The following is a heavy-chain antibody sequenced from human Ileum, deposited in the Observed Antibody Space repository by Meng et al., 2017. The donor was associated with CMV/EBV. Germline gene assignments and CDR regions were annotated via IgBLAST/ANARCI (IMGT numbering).Heavy chain of an antibody. CDR3: AKKLLWSHDYFDC. J-gene: IGHJ4*02. V-gene: IGHV3-23*01. Sequence: EGQLWEVGGGWVQPGGSLRLSCAASGLTFSSYAMSWVRQAPGKGLEWVSTIVGTADKTYYADSVNGRFTISRDNSKNTLYLQMNSLRAEDTAVYYCAKKLLWSHDYFDCWGQGTLVTVSS. CDR2: IVGTADKT. CDR1: GLTFSSYA. D-gene: IGHD3-10*01.